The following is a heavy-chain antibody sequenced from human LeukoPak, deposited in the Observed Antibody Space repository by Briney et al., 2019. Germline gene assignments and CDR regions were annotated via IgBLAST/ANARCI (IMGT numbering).Heavy chain of an antibody. CDR1: GFTFSSYG. Sequence: GGSLRLSCAASGFTFSSYGMNWVRQAPGKGLEWVAFIRDDGSNKYYADSVKGRFTISRDNSKNTLYLQMNSLRAEDTAVYYCAKGPIDAIRNAFDIWGQGTMVTVSS. CDR2: IRDDGSNK. V-gene: IGHV3-30*02. CDR3: AKGPIDAIRNAFDI. D-gene: IGHD1-14*01. J-gene: IGHJ3*02.